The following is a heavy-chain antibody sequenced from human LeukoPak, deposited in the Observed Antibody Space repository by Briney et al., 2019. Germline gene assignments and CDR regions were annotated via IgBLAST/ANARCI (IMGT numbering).Heavy chain of an antibody. CDR3: ARAGYSSGWSDY. Sequence: GASVKVSCKASGYTFTGYYMHWVRQAPGQGLEWMGRINPNNGGTNYAQKFQGRVTMTRDTSISTAYMELSRLRSDDTAVYYCARAGYSSGWSDYWGQGALVTVSS. J-gene: IGHJ4*02. CDR2: INPNNGGT. D-gene: IGHD6-19*01. CDR1: GYTFTGYY. V-gene: IGHV1-2*06.